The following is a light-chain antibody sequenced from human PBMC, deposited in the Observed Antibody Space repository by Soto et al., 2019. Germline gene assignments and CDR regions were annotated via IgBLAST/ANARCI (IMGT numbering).Light chain of an antibody. V-gene: IGKV1-5*03. CDR2: KAS. CDR3: QQYNSYWT. Sequence: DIQMTQSPSTLSASVGDRVTITCRASQSISSWLAWYQQKPGKAPKLLIYKASSLESGVPSRFSGSGSGTEFTLTSSSLQPDDFATYYCQQYNSYWTFDQGTKVEIK. CDR1: QSISSW. J-gene: IGKJ1*01.